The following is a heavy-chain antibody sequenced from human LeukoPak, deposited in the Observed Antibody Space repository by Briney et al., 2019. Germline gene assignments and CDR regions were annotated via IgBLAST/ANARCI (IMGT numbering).Heavy chain of an antibody. Sequence: GGSLRLSCVASGFTFNSYSMSWVRQAPGRGLEWVSLISNGGTTYYADSVKGRFTISRDISENTLYLQMNSLRAEDTAVYYCAKEARQCGPDCFSLLDCWGQGTLVTVSS. V-gene: IGHV3-23*01. J-gene: IGHJ4*02. CDR3: AKEARQCGPDCFSLLDC. CDR2: ISNGGTT. D-gene: IGHD2-21*02. CDR1: GFTFNSYS.